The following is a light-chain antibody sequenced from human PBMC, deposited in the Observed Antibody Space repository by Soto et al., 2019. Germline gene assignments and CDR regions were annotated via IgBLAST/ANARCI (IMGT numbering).Light chain of an antibody. CDR3: QQYNSYSRT. Sequence: DIQMTQSPSYVSASVGDRVTITCRASQGISSWLAWYQQKPGKAPNLLIYDASSLESGVPLRFSGSGSGTEFTLTISSLQPDDFATYYCQQYNSYSRTFGQGTKVDIK. CDR2: DAS. V-gene: IGKV1-5*01. CDR1: QGISSW. J-gene: IGKJ1*01.